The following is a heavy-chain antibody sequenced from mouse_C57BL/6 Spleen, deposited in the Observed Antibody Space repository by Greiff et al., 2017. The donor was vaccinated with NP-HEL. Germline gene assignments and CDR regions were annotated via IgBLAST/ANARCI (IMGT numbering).Heavy chain of an antibody. J-gene: IGHJ3*01. CDR3: AREEGLDGYCVSCAY. Sequence: EVKVVESGEGLVKPGGSLKLSCAASGFTFSSYAMSWVRQTPEKRLEWVAYISSGGDYIYYADTVKGRFTISRDNARNTLYLQMSSLKSEDTGMYYCAREEGLDGYCVSCAYWSRGTLVTVSA. CDR2: ISSGGDYI. CDR1: GFTFSSYA. V-gene: IGHV5S21*01. D-gene: IGHD2-3*01.